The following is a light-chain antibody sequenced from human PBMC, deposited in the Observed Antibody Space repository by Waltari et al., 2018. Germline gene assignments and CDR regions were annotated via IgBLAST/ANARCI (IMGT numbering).Light chain of an antibody. CDR2: KAS. CDR1: QSISTW. CDR3: QQYNTFPWT. J-gene: IGKJ1*01. Sequence: DIQMTHSPSTLSASVGDRVTITCRASQSISTWLAWYQQKPGKAPNPLIYKASALESWVPSRFSGSGSATDFTLTISSLQADDFATYYCQQYNTFPWTFGQGTRVEIK. V-gene: IGKV1-5*03.